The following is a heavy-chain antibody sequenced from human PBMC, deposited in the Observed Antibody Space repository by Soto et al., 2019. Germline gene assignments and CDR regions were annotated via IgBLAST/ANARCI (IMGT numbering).Heavy chain of an antibody. CDR3: ARDLCVASADPYGMDC. V-gene: IGHV4-59*01. CDR1: SGSISSYY. CDR2: IYYRGGT. D-gene: IGHD6-13*01. Sequence: SETLSLTCTVSSGSISSYYWSWIRQPPGKGLEWIGYIYYRGGTNYNPSLKSRVTISVDTSKNQFSLKLNSVTAADTAVYYCARDLCVASADPYGMDCWGQGTTVSVSS. J-gene: IGHJ6*02.